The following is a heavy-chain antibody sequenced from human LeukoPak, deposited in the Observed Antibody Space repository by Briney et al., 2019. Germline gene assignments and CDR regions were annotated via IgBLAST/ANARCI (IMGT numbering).Heavy chain of an antibody. D-gene: IGHD1-1*01. CDR3: ARWGGTRQYYFDY. CDR2: TRFDGSIK. CDR1: GFIFSDYG. Sequence: GGSLRLSCAVSGFIFSDYGFHWVRQAPGKGLEWVAVTRFDGSIKQYADSVKGRFIISRDDSKNTLYLQMNFLKSEDTAVYYCARWGGTRQYYFDYWGQGTLVTVSS. J-gene: IGHJ4*02. V-gene: IGHV3-33*01.